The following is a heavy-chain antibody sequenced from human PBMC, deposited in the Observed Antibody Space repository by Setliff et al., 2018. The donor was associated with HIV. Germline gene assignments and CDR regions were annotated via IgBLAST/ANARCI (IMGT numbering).Heavy chain of an antibody. CDR3: ARDVRDGFEEWFSTLDDGMDV. CDR1: GYIFIRYY. D-gene: IGHD3-3*01. J-gene: IGHJ6*02. Sequence: EASVMVSCKTSGYIFIRYYIFWVRQAPGQGLEWMGNINPHTGVTRYAEKLQGRVTMTRDTSISTIYMELSRLRSDDTAVYYCARDVRDGFEEWFSTLDDGMDVWGQGTTVTVSS. V-gene: IGHV1-2*02. CDR2: INPHTGVT.